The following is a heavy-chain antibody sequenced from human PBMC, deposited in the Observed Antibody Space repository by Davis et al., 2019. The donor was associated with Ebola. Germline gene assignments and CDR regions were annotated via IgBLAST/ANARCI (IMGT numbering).Heavy chain of an antibody. V-gene: IGHV3-23*01. J-gene: IGHJ4*02. CDR3: AKGEDGCLDY. CDR1: EFTFSSYA. Sequence: GESLKISCAASEFTFSSYAMSWVRQAPGKGLEWVSAISGSGGSTYYADSVKGRFTISRDNSKNTLYLQMNSLRAEDAAVYYCAKGEDGCLDYWGQGTLVTVSS. D-gene: IGHD5-24*01. CDR2: ISGSGGST.